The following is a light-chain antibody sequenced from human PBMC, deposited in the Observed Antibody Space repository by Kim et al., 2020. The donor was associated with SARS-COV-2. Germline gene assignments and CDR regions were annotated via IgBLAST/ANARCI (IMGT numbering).Light chain of an antibody. V-gene: IGLV2-11*01. CDR1: SSDVGGYNY. Sequence: QSALTQPRSVSGSPGQSVTISCIGTSSDVGGYNYVSWYQQHPGKAPKLMIYDVGKRPSGVPDRFSGSKSGNTASLTISGLQAEDEADYYCCSYAGSYTFVVLGGGTKVTVL. CDR3: CSYAGSYTFVV. J-gene: IGLJ2*01. CDR2: DVG.